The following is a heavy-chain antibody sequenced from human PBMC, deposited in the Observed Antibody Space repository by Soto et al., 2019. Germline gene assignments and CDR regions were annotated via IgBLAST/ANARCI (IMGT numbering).Heavy chain of an antibody. J-gene: IGHJ4*02. Sequence: SETLSLTCTVSGGSISSSTYYWGWIRQPPGKGLEWIGSIYFRGSTYYNPSLKSRVTVSVDTSKKQFSLKLTSVTAADTAVYYCAKNWNWGSLVHWGQGTLVTVSS. CDR1: GGSISSSTYY. V-gene: IGHV4-39*01. D-gene: IGHD7-27*01. CDR2: IYFRGST. CDR3: AKNWNWGSLVH.